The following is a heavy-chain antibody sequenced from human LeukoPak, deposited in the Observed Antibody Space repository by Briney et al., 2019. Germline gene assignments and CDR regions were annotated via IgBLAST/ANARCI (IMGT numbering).Heavy chain of an antibody. CDR1: GFSLISYN. CDR2: ISSPSSHI. Sequence: PGGSLRLSCAASGFSLISYNMNWVRQAPGKGLEWVSSISSPSSHIYYADSLEGRFTISRDNVRNTLYLQMNSLRAEDTAVYYCAGDYEGNLAFDIWGQGTMVTVSS. J-gene: IGHJ3*02. CDR3: AGDYEGNLAFDI. D-gene: IGHD4-23*01. V-gene: IGHV3-21*01.